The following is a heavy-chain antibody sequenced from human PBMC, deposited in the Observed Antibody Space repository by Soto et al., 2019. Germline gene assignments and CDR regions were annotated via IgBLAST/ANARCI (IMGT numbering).Heavy chain of an antibody. D-gene: IGHD1-1*01. CDR2: ISETSRTI. CDR3: ARDPDTPLERVFDH. CDR1: GFAFNRYS. J-gene: IGHJ4*02. Sequence: LSCAASGFAFNRYSMNWVRQAPGRGLEWLAYISETSRTIYYADSVKGRFTISRDSARNSVYLQMNSLRDEDAAVYFCARDPDTPLERVFDHWGQGTLVTVSS. V-gene: IGHV3-48*02.